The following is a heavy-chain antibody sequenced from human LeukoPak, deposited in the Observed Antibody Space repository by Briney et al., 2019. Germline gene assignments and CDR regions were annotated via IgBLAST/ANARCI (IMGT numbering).Heavy chain of an antibody. D-gene: IGHD3-3*01. CDR3: ARATFTVLRFLEWLPVFDY. J-gene: IGHJ4*02. Sequence: ASVKVSCKASGYTFTSCDISWVRQAPGQGLEWMGWISAYNGNTNYAQKLQGRVTMTTDTSTSTAYMELRSLRSDDTAVYYCARATFTVLRFLEWLPVFDYWGQGTLVTVSS. CDR2: ISAYNGNT. V-gene: IGHV1-18*01. CDR1: GYTFTSCD.